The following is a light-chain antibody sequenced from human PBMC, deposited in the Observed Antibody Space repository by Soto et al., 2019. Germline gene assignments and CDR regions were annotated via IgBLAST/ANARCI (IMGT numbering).Light chain of an antibody. V-gene: IGKV2-30*01. J-gene: IGKJ5*01. Sequence: VVMTQSPLSLPVTRGQPASISCRSTHSLVYSDGNTYLNWFQQRPGQSPRRLIYKVSNRDSGVPDRFGGSGSGTDFTLKISRVEAEDVGVYYCMQGTHWPLTFGQGTRLEIK. CDR2: KVS. CDR1: HSLVYSDGNTY. CDR3: MQGTHWPLT.